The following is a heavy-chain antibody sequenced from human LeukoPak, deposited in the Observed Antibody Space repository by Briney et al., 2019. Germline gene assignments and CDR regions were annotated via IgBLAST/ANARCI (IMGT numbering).Heavy chain of an antibody. CDR2: IYSSGNT. J-gene: IGHJ4*01. D-gene: IGHD1-1*01. CDR1: GISISNYY. V-gene: IGHV4-4*07. Sequence: SETLSLTCAVSGISISNYYWSWLRQPAGKGLEWIGRIYSSGNTNYKPSLKSRLTISVDKSKNHLSLKLTSLTAADTAFYYCAGGPSGTAFDDWGHGTLVTVSS. CDR3: AGGPSGTAFDD.